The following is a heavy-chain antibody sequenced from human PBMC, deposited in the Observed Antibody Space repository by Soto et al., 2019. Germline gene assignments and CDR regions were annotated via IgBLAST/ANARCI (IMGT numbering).Heavy chain of an antibody. Sequence: QITLKESGPTLVKPTQTLTLTCTFSGFSLTTSGVGVGWIRQPPGKALEWLALIYWDDDRRYSPSLESRLTITKDTSKNHVFLTRTNVDPVDTATYYWAHSAWTGTKACFDYWGQGTLVTVSS. J-gene: IGHJ4*02. CDR1: GFSLTTSGVG. CDR2: IYWDDDR. D-gene: IGHD1-1*01. V-gene: IGHV2-5*02. CDR3: AHSAWTGTKACFDY.